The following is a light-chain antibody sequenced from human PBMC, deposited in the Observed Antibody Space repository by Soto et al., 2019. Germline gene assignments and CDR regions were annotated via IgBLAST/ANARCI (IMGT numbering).Light chain of an antibody. V-gene: IGKV3-15*01. CDR1: QSVSSN. Sequence: IVMTQSPATLSVSPGERATLSCRASQSVSSNLAWYQQTHGQAPRLLMFDASTRATGIPARFSGSGSGTEFTLTISSLQSEDFAIYYCQQYNNWPRTFGQGTKVEIK. CDR3: QQYNNWPRT. CDR2: DAS. J-gene: IGKJ1*01.